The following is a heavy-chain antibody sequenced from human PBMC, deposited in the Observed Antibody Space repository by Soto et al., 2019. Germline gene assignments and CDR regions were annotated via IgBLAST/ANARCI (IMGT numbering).Heavy chain of an antibody. J-gene: IGHJ3*02. CDR3: AEYMWGYCSGGSCHDAFDI. V-gene: IGHV3-23*01. D-gene: IGHD2-15*01. Sequence: EVQLLESGGGLVQPGGSLRLSCAASGFTFSSYAMSWVRQAPGKGLEWVSAISGSGGSTYYAASVKGRFNISRDNSKNTLYLQMNSLRAEDTAVYYCAEYMWGYCSGGSCHDAFDIWGQGTMVTVSS. CDR2: ISGSGGST. CDR1: GFTFSSYA.